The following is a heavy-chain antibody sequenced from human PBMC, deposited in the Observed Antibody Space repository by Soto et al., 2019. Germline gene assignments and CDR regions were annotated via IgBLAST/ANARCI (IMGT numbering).Heavy chain of an antibody. CDR1: GFTFSSNW. V-gene: IGHV3-74*01. CDR2: INSDGSIT. J-gene: IGHJ4*02. CDR3: ARGSSSWYVSFDY. Sequence: PGGSLRFSCAASGFTFSSNWMHWVRQAPGKGLVWVSRINSDGSITSYADSVKGQFTISRDNAKNTLYLQMNSLRAEDTAVYYCARGSSSWYVSFDYWGQGTLVTVSS. D-gene: IGHD6-13*01.